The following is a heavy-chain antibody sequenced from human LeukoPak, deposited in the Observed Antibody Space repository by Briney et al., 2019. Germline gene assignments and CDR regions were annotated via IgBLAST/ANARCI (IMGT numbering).Heavy chain of an antibody. D-gene: IGHD3-10*01. V-gene: IGHV3-20*04. CDR2: INWNGGST. CDR1: GFTFDDYG. CDR3: AAVGTGSFDY. Sequence: GGSLRLSCAASGFTFDDYGMNWVRQAPGKGLEWVSGINWNGGSTGYADSVKGRFTISRDNAKNSLYLQMNSLRAEDTALYYCAAVGTGSFDYWGQGTLVTVSS. J-gene: IGHJ4*02.